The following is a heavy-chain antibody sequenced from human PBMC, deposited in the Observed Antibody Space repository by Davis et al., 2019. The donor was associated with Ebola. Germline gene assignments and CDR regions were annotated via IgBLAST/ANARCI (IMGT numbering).Heavy chain of an antibody. V-gene: IGHV3-48*04. CDR3: ARMRYSSSWYRNYYYYYMDV. Sequence: GESLKISCAASGFTFSSYSMNWVRQAPGKGLEWVSYISSSSSTIYYADSVKGRFTISRDNAKNSLYLQMNSLRAEDTAVYYCARMRYSSSWYRNYYYYYMDVWGKGTTVTVSS. CDR1: GFTFSSYS. CDR2: ISSSSSTI. J-gene: IGHJ6*03. D-gene: IGHD6-13*01.